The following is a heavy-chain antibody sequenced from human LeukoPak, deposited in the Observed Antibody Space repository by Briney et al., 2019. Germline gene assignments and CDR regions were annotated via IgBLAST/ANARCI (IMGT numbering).Heavy chain of an antibody. CDR3: AKLAEPHYDFWSGYYRFVYYYYYMDV. D-gene: IGHD3-3*01. CDR2: ISWNSGSI. V-gene: IGHV3-9*01. CDR1: GFTFDDYA. J-gene: IGHJ6*03. Sequence: GGSLRLSCAASGFTFDDYAMHWVRQAPGKGLEWVSGISWNSGSIGYADSVKGRFTISRDIAKNSLYLQMNSLRAEDTALYYCAKLAEPHYDFWSGYYRFVYYYYYMDVWGKGTTVTVSS.